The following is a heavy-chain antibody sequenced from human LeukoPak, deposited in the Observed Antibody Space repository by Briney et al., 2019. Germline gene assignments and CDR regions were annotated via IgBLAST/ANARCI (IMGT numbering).Heavy chain of an antibody. CDR3: ARSMVRGVIAWFDP. CDR1: GGTFSIYA. J-gene: IGHJ5*02. V-gene: IGHV1-69*01. D-gene: IGHD3-10*01. Sequence: SVKVSFKASGGTFSIYAISWVRQAPGQGLEWMGGIIPIFGTANYAQKFQGRVTITADESTSTAYMELSSLRSEDTAVYYCARSMVRGVIAWFDPWGQGTLVTVSS. CDR2: IIPIFGTA.